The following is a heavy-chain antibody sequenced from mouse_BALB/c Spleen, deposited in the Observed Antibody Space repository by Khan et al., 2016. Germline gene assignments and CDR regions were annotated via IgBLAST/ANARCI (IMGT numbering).Heavy chain of an antibody. D-gene: IGHD1-2*01. CDR2: INPDSSTI. Sequence: EVKLLESGGGLVQPGGSLKLSCAASGFDFSRYWMRWVRQAPGKGLEWIGEINPDSSTINYTPSLKDKFIISRDNAINTLYLQMSKVRSEDTALDYCARPGYYGFLAYWGQGTLVTVSA. CDR3: ARPGYYGFLAY. J-gene: IGHJ3*01. CDR1: GFDFSRYW. V-gene: IGHV4-1*02.